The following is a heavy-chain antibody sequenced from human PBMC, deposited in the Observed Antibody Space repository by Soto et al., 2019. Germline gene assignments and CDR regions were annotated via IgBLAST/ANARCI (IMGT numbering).Heavy chain of an antibody. D-gene: IGHD5-18*01. V-gene: IGHV3-9*01. CDR1: GFTFDDYA. J-gene: IGHJ6*03. CDR2: ISWNSGSI. Sequence: DVQLVESGGGLVQPGRSLRLSCAASGFTFDDYAMHWVRQAPGKGLEWVSGISWNSGSIGYADSVKGRFTISRDNAKNSLYLQMNSLRAEDTALYYCAKGGTAVVSYYYYMDVWGKGTTVTVSS. CDR3: AKGGTAVVSYYYYMDV.